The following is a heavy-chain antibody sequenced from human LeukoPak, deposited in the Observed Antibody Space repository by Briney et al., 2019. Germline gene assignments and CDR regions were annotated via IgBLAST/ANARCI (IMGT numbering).Heavy chain of an antibody. CDR3: AKASVSTVTTGDFDY. J-gene: IGHJ4*02. V-gene: IGHV3-23*01. D-gene: IGHD4-17*01. Sequence: GGSLRLSCAASGFTFSTYAMSWVRQAPGKGLEWVSAISGSGGSTYYTDSVRGRFTISRDSSKNTLYLQMISLRAEDTAVYYCAKASVSTVTTGDFDYWGPRTLVTVSS. CDR1: GFTFSTYA. CDR2: ISGSGGST.